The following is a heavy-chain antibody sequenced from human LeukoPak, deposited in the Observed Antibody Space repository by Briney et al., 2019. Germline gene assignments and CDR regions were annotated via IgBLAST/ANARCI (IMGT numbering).Heavy chain of an antibody. CDR1: GGTFSSYA. CDR3: ARWLGADCGGDCYDY. D-gene: IGHD2-21*01. V-gene: IGHV1-69*04. Sequence: SVKVSCKASGGTFSSYAINWMRQAPGQGLEWMGRIIPIFGIANYAQKFQGRVTITADKSTSTAYMELSSLRSEDTAVYYCARWLGADCGGDCYDYWGQGTLVTVSS. J-gene: IGHJ4*02. CDR2: IIPIFGIA.